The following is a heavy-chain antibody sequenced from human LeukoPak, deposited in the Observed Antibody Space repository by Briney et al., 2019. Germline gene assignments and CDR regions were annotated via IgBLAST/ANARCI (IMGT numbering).Heavy chain of an antibody. CDR3: ARVRSYGYCSSTSCHRGWFDP. CDR1: GYTFTGYY. CDR2: INPNSGGT. V-gene: IGHV1-2*02. D-gene: IGHD2-2*01. Sequence: ASVKVSCKAPGYTFTGYYMHWVRQAPGQGLEWMGWINPNSGGTNYAQKFQGRVTMTRDTSISTAYMELSRLRSDDTAVYYCARVRSYGYCSSTSCHRGWFDPWGQGTLVTVSS. J-gene: IGHJ5*02.